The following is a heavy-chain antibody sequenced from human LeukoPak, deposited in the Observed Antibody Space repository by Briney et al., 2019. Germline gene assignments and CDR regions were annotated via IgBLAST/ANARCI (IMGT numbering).Heavy chain of an antibody. CDR3: ATNIVGAARYYYGMDV. CDR2: IYPGDSDT. Sequence: LGESLKISCKGSGYSFTSYWIGWVRQMPGKGLEWMGIIYPGDSDTRYSPSFQGQVTISADKSISTAYLQWSSLKASDTAMYYCATNIVGAARYYYGMDVWGQGTTVIVSS. CDR1: GYSFTSYW. J-gene: IGHJ6*02. V-gene: IGHV5-51*01. D-gene: IGHD1-26*01.